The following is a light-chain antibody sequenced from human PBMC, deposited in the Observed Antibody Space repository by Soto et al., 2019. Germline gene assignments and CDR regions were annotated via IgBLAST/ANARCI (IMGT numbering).Light chain of an antibody. V-gene: IGKV3-11*01. CDR1: QSVSRN. J-gene: IGKJ4*01. CDR3: QQRGNWPPLS. Sequence: EIVLTQSPATPSLSPGERATLSCRASQSVSRNLAWYQQRPGQAPRLLIYDASNRATGIPARFSGSGSGTDFTLAISSLDPEDFAVYYCQQRGNWPPLSFGGGTKVDIK. CDR2: DAS.